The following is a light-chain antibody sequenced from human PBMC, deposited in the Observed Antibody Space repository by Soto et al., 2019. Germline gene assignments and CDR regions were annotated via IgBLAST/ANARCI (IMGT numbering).Light chain of an antibody. CDR3: QQYGSAPRT. V-gene: IGKV3-20*01. Sequence: EIVLTQSPGILSLSLGERATLSCRASQGVSSNSLAWYQRSPAQAPRLLIHGASTRAAGIPDRFSGSGSGTDFTLTISRLEPEDFAVYYCQQYGSAPRTCGQGTTVEI. J-gene: IGKJ1*01. CDR1: QGVSSNS. CDR2: GAS.